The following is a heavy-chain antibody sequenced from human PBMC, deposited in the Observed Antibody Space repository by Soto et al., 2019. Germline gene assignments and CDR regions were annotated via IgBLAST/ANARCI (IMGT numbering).Heavy chain of an antibody. CDR1: GFTFDDYA. CDR2: ISWNSGSI. CDR3: ATVGY. V-gene: IGHV3-9*01. Sequence: PGGSLRLSCAASGFTFDDYAMHWVRQAPGKGLEWVSGISWNSGSIGYADSVKGRFTISRDNAKNSLYLQMNSLRAEDTALYYCATVGYWGQGTLVTVSS. J-gene: IGHJ4*02.